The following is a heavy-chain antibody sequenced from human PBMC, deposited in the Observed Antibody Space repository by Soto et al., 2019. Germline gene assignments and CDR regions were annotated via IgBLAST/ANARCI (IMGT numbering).Heavy chain of an antibody. V-gene: IGHV3-23*01. J-gene: IGHJ6*02. D-gene: IGHD6-13*01. CDR2: ISGSGGST. Sequence: GGSLRLSCAAPGFTFSSYAMSWVRQAPGKGLEWVSAISGSGGSTYYADSVKGRFTISRDNSKNTLYLQMNSLRAEDTAVYYCAKDRVAAYYYYGMDVWGQGTTVTVSS. CDR1: GFTFSSYA. CDR3: AKDRVAAYYYYGMDV.